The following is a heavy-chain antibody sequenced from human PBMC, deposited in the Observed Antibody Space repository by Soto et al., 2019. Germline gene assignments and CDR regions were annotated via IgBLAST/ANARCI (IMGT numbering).Heavy chain of an antibody. CDR2: ISSTRGYT. V-gene: IGHV3-21*03. CDR3: ARDPNWGWRGAYDACDV. Sequence: VGSLRLSCAPSVFTFSSYNMNCVRHSPGKWLEWVSSISSTRGYTYYADSVKGRFTISRDNTRNSVLLQMNSLRAEDTGVYYCARDPNWGWRGAYDACDVWGQGTTVT. J-gene: IGHJ3*01. CDR1: VFTFSSYN. D-gene: IGHD7-27*01.